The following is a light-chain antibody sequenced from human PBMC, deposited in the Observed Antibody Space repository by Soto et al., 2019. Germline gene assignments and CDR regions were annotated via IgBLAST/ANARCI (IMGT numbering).Light chain of an antibody. CDR3: QQSYSSPAT. CDR1: QTISSY. Sequence: DIQMTQSPSSLSASVGDRVTITCRASQTISSYLNWYQQKPGKAPKVLIYAASSLQSGVPSRFSGSGYGTDFTLTISSLQPEDFATYYCQQSYSSPATFGPGTKVDIK. V-gene: IGKV1-39*01. J-gene: IGKJ3*01. CDR2: AAS.